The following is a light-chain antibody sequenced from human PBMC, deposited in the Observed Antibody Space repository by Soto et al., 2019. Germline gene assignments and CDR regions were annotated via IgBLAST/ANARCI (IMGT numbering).Light chain of an antibody. CDR3: QQYNNWPFT. CDR1: KSVSSN. Sequence: EIVMTQSPATLSVSPGERATLSCRASKSVSSNLARYQQKPGQAPRLLIYGASTRATGIPARFSGSGSGTEFTLTISSLQSEDYAVYHCQQYNNWPFTFGPGTKVDIK. J-gene: IGKJ3*01. V-gene: IGKV3-15*01. CDR2: GAS.